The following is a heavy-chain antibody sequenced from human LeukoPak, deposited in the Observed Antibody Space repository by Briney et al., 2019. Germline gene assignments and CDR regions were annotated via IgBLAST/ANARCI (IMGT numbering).Heavy chain of an antibody. D-gene: IGHD5-18*01. CDR3: AKDRGYSHGFDY. CDR2: ISYDGRSK. CDR1: GFTFSSYG. J-gene: IGHJ4*02. V-gene: IGHV3-30*18. Sequence: GGSLRLSCAASGFTFSSYGMHGVRQAPGKGLEWVAGISYDGRSKEYVDSVKGRFTISRDNSKNTLYLQMNSLKAEDTAVYYCAKDRGYSHGFDYWGQGTLVTVSS.